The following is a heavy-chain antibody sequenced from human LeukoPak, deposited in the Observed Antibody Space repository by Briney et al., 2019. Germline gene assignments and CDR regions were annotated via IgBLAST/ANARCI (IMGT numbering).Heavy chain of an antibody. CDR1: GGSISSSSYY. D-gene: IGHD2-15*01. CDR3: ARDRSYCSGGSCSYYFDY. CDR2: IYYSGST. Sequence: SETLSLTCTVSGGSISSSSYYWGWIRQPPGKGLEWIGSIYYSGSTYYNPSLKSRVTISVDTSKNQFSLKLSSVTAADTAVYYCARDRSYCSGGSCSYYFDYWGQGTLVTVSS. V-gene: IGHV4-39*07. J-gene: IGHJ4*02.